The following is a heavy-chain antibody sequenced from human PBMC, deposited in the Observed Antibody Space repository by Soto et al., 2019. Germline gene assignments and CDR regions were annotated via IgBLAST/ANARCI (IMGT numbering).Heavy chain of an antibody. D-gene: IGHD4-17*01. J-gene: IGHJ4*02. CDR2: IYYSGST. Sequence: SETLSLTCTVSGGSISSGDYYWSWIRQPPGKGLEWIGYIYYSGSTYYNLSLKSRVTISVDTSKNQFSLKLSSVTAADTAVYYCARTPVDYGGNETADYWGQGTLVTVSS. CDR3: ARTPVDYGGNETADY. V-gene: IGHV4-30-4*01. CDR1: GGSISSGDYY.